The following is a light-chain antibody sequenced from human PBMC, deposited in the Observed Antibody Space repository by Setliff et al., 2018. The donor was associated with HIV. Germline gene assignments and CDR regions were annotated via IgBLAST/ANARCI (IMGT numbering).Light chain of an antibody. CDR1: SSDVGGYKY. CDR2: EVS. CDR3: SSYTSRNTLV. Sequence: PASVSGSPGQSITISCTGTSSDVGGYKYVYWYQQHPGKAPKLMIYEVSNRPSGISNRFSGSKSGNTASLTISGLQAEDEADYYCSSYTSRNTLVFGTGTKVTVL. V-gene: IGLV2-14*01. J-gene: IGLJ1*01.